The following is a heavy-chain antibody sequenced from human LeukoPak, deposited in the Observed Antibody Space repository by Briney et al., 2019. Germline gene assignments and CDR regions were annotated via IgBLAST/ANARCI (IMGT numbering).Heavy chain of an antibody. CDR1: GFTFSSYS. CDR2: ISSSSSYT. D-gene: IGHD5-12*01. V-gene: IGHV3-21*01. J-gene: IGHJ4*02. CDR3: ARGSSGYKIGY. Sequence: GGSLRLSCAASGFTFSSYSMNWVRQAPGKGLEWVSSISSSSSYTYYADSVKGRFTIFRDNAKNSLYLQMNSLRAEDTAVYYCARGSSGYKIGYWGQGTLVTVSS.